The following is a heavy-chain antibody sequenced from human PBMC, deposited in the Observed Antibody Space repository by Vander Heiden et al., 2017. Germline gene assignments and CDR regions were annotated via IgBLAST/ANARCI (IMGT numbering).Heavy chain of an antibody. Sequence: QVQLVESGGGVVQPGRSLRLSCAASGFPLSSFGMHWVRQDPGKGLEWVAVIWYDGSNKYYADSVKGRFTISRDNSKNTLYLQMNSLRAEDTAVYYCASLTYYYDSSGSYDAFDIWGQGTMVTVSS. CDR1: GFPLSSFG. CDR2: IWYDGSNK. CDR3: ASLTYYYDSSGSYDAFDI. V-gene: IGHV3-33*01. D-gene: IGHD3-22*01. J-gene: IGHJ3*02.